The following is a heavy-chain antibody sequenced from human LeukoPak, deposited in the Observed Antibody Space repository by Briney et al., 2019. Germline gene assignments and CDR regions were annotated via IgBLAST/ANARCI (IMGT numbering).Heavy chain of an antibody. Sequence: GESLRLSCSASGFPFSVSAMSWVRQSSQGLEGVSAMSYSGGTTYYTDSVKGRFTMSRDNSKNTLYLQMTSLRAEDTAVYYWARDFVPPTDVWGKGTTVTVSS. J-gene: IGHJ6*04. CDR2: MSYSGGTT. CDR3: ARDFVPPTDV. CDR1: GFPFSVSA. V-gene: IGHV3-23*01.